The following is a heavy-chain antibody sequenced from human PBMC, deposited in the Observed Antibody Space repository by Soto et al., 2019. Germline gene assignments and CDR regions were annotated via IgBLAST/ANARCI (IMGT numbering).Heavy chain of an antibody. CDR1: GFTVSSNY. CDR2: IYSGGST. J-gene: IGHJ6*03. Sequence: GGSLRLSCAASGFTVSSNYMSWVRQAPGKGLEWVSVIYSGGSTYYADSVKGRFTISRHNSKKTLYLQRNSLRAEDTAVYYCARDARDIVVVPAASYYYYYYMDVWGKGTTVTVSS. V-gene: IGHV3-53*04. D-gene: IGHD2-2*01. CDR3: ARDARDIVVVPAASYYYYYYMDV.